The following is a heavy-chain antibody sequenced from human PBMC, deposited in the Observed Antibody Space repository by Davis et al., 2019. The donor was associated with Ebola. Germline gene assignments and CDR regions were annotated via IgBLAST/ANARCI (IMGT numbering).Heavy chain of an antibody. CDR1: GFPFSNYA. D-gene: IGHD3-3*01. CDR3: AKEIDRFYNYGMDV. CDR2: INTDGDST. J-gene: IGHJ6*02. Sequence: PGGSLRLSCAASGFPFSNYAMHWVRQAPGKGLVWVSRINTDGDSTTYADSVKGRFTISRDNAKNTLYLQMNSLRVEDTALYYCAKEIDRFYNYGMDVWGQGTTVTVSS. V-gene: IGHV3-74*03.